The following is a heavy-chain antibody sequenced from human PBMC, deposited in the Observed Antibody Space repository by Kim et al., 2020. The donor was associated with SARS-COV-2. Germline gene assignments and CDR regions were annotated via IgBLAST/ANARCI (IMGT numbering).Heavy chain of an antibody. CDR2: IYYSGST. D-gene: IGHD3-10*01. CDR3: ARGPSEILWFGELVPHKYYFDY. J-gene: IGHJ4*02. CDR1: GGSISSSSYY. V-gene: IGHV4-39*01. Sequence: SETLSLTCTVSGGSISSSSYYWGWIRQPPGKGLEWIGSIYYSGSTYYNPSLKSRVTISVDTSKNQFSLKLSSVTAADTAVYYCARGPSEILWFGELVPHKYYFDYWGQGTLVTVSS.